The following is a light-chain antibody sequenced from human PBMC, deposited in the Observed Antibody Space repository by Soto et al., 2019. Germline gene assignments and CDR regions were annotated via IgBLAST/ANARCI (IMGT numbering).Light chain of an antibody. CDR1: NFNIGDNS. CDR3: GTWDNSLSAWV. CDR2: DSY. J-gene: IGLJ3*02. V-gene: IGLV1-51*01. Sequence: QSVLTQPPSVSAAPGQRVTISCSGSNFNIGDNSVSWYQHPPGTAPKLLIYDSYKRPSEISDRFSASKSGASATLDITGLQTGDEADYYCGTWDNSLSAWVFGGGTKVTVL.